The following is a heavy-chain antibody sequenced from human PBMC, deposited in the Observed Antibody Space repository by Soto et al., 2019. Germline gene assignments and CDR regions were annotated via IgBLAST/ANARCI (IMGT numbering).Heavy chain of an antibody. Sequence: PGGSLRLSCAASGFTFRNYGMNWVRQAPGKGLEWVSYIGIGSSTKYYADFLKGRFTISRDNAKNSLFLQMNSLRAEDRVVYYFARDKLYYNDISGRPLNAFDVWGQGKMVTVSS. CDR1: GFTFRNYG. J-gene: IGHJ3*01. CDR3: ARDKLYYNDISGRPLNAFDV. CDR2: IGIGSSTK. D-gene: IGHD3-22*01. V-gene: IGHV3-48*01.